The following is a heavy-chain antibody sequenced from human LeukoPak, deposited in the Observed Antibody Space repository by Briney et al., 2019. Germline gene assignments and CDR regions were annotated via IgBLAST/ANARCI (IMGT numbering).Heavy chain of an antibody. D-gene: IGHD6-19*01. CDR3: ARDSLGSGWSHFDS. V-gene: IGHV1-46*01. CDR2: ISPTGGST. CDR1: GYTFTSFG. J-gene: IGHJ4*02. Sequence: ASVKVSCKASGYTFTSFGISWVRQAPGQGLEWMGMISPTGGSTTHAQKFQGRVTMTRDTSTSTVYMELSSLRSEDTAVYYCARDSLGSGWSHFDSWGQGTLVTVSS.